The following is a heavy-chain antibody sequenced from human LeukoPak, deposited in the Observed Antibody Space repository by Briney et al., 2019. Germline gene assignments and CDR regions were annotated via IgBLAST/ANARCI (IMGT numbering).Heavy chain of an antibody. CDR3: ARIARGRRYYYDSSGYFDY. CDR1: GFTFSSYA. V-gene: IGHV3-23*01. Sequence: GGSLRLSCAASGFTFSSYAMSWVRQAPGKGLEWVSAISGSGGSTYYADSVKGRLTISRDNSKNTLYLQMNSLRAEDTAVYYCARIARGRRYYYDSSGYFDYWGQGTLVTVSS. J-gene: IGHJ4*02. D-gene: IGHD3-22*01. CDR2: ISGSGGST.